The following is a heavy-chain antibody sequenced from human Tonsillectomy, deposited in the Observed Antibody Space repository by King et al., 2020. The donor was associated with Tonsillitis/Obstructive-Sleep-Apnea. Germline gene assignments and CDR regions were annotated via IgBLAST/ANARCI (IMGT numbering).Heavy chain of an antibody. Sequence: VQLVESGGGVVQPGRSLRLSCAVSGFTFSSYGMHWVRQAPGMGLEWVAVIWYDGSDTYYADSVKGRFTISRDSSKHPLYLQMNGLRAEETAVSYCARSSGSYHFVSWGQGTLVTVSS. J-gene: IGHJ4*02. CDR3: ARSSGSYHFVS. CDR1: GFTFSSYG. CDR2: IWYDGSDT. D-gene: IGHD1-26*01. V-gene: IGHV3-33*01.